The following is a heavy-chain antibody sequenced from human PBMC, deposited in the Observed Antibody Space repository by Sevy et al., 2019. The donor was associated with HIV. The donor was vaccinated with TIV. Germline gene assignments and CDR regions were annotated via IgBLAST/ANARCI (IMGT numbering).Heavy chain of an antibody. Sequence: GESLKISCKGSGYNFSGYWVGWVRQMPGKGLEWMGIIYPTDSHIIYSPSLQGQVTISVDKSITTAYLQWRSLKTSDTAMYYCATSSFYYDNSGFYPFVFWGQGTLVTLSS. D-gene: IGHD3-22*01. J-gene: IGHJ4*02. CDR3: ATSSFYYDNSGFYPFVF. CDR1: GYNFSGYW. V-gene: IGHV5-51*01. CDR2: IYPTDSHI.